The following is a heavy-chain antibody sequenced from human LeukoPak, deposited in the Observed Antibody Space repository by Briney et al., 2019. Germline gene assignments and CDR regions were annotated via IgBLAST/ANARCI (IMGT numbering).Heavy chain of an antibody. CDR2: ISSNGGST. CDR1: GFTFSSYA. Sequence: GGSLRLSCAASGFTFSSYAMHWVRQAPGKGLEYVSAISSNGGSTYYANSVKGRFTISRDNSKNTLYLQMGSLRAEDMAVYYCARHANRHSGNWFDPWGQGTLVTVSS. D-gene: IGHD1-14*01. J-gene: IGHJ5*02. CDR3: ARHANRHSGNWFDP. V-gene: IGHV3-64*01.